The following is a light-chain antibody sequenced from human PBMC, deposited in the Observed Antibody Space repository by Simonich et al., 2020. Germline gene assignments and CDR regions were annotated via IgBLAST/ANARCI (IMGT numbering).Light chain of an antibody. V-gene: IGKV3-15*01. CDR2: GAS. CDR3: QQYNNWPFT. Sequence: EIVMTQSPATLSVSPGERATLSCRASQSVSSNLAWYPQKPGQAPRLLIYGASTRATGIPARFSGSWSGTEFTLNISSMQSEDFAVYYCQQYNNWPFTFGQGTRLEIK. CDR1: QSVSSN. J-gene: IGKJ5*01.